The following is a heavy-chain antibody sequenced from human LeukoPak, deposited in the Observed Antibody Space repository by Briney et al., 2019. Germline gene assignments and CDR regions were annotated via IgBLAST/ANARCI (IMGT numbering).Heavy chain of an antibody. D-gene: IGHD1-26*01. J-gene: IGHJ6*02. CDR2: IYYNGNT. Sequence: KPSETLSLTCSVSDGSINSYYWNWIRRPPGKGLERIGYIYYNGNTNYSPSLKSRVTMSVDTSKNLFSLKVSSVTAADTAVYYCARERSNYYGMDVWGQGTTVTVSS. CDR1: DGSINSYY. V-gene: IGHV4-59*01. CDR3: ARERSNYYGMDV.